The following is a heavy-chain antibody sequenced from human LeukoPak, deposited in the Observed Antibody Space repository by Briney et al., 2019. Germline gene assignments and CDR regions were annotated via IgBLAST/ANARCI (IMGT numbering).Heavy chain of an antibody. D-gene: IGHD3-10*01. CDR3: AKVWMYYFGSGSYYDY. Sequence: GGSLRLSCAASGFIFSNYAMSWVRQAPGKRLEWVAGFSGDGGSPHYAESVKGRFTISRDNSKNTLYLQMTSLRVEDTAKYYCAKVWMYYFGSGSYYDYWGQGTMVTVSS. CDR1: GFIFSNYA. CDR2: FSGDGGSP. V-gene: IGHV3-23*01. J-gene: IGHJ4*02.